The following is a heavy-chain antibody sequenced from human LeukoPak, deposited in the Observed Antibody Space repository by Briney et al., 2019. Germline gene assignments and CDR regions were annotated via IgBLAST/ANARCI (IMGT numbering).Heavy chain of an antibody. Sequence: GGSLRLSCAASGFTFSSYGMHWVHQAPGKGLEWVAVISYDGSNKYYADSVKGRFTISRDNSKNTLYLQMNSLRAEDTAVYYCAKDGLGYCSSTSCYEESWFDYWGQGTLVTVSS. CDR3: AKDGLGYCSSTSCYEESWFDY. V-gene: IGHV3-30*18. J-gene: IGHJ4*02. CDR1: GFTFSSYG. CDR2: ISYDGSNK. D-gene: IGHD2-2*01.